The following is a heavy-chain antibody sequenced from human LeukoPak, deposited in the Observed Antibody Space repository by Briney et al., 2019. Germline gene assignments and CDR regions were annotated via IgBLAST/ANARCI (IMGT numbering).Heavy chain of an antibody. CDR2: FSGSGGST. J-gene: IGHJ4*02. CDR3: SRSGYTRLDY. Sequence: GGSLRLSCAASGFTFGSYSMNWVRQAPGRGLEWVSAFSGSGGSTYYADSVKGRFTISRDNSKNTLYLQMNSLRAEDTAVSYCSRSGYTRLDYGARGPLVTVS. V-gene: IGHV3-23*01. D-gene: IGHD5-24*01. CDR1: GFTFGSYS.